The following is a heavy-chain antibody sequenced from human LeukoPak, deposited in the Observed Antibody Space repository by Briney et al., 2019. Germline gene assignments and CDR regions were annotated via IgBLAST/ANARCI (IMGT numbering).Heavy chain of an antibody. Sequence: GSSVKVSCKASGGTFSSYAISWVRQAPGQGLEWMGGIIPIFGTANYAQKFQGRVTITADESTSTAYMELSSLRSEDTAVYYCARDKGEGYSYGGYFDLWGRGILVTVSS. V-gene: IGHV1-69*01. D-gene: IGHD5-18*01. CDR3: ARDKGEGYSYGGYFDL. CDR2: IIPIFGTA. CDR1: GGTFSSYA. J-gene: IGHJ2*01.